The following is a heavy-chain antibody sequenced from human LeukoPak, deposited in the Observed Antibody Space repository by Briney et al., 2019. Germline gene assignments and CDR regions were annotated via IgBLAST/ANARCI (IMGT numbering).Heavy chain of an antibody. Sequence: GGSLRLACVGSGLTFSGFEMNWVRQAPGKGLEWVAYIRGDGSLKTYGDSVKGRFTISRDDAKNSVYLQTNSLRVDDTAIYYCARRFRDWGQGILVTVSS. CDR1: GLTFSGFE. CDR3: ARRFRD. J-gene: IGHJ4*02. CDR2: IRGDGSLK. V-gene: IGHV3-48*03.